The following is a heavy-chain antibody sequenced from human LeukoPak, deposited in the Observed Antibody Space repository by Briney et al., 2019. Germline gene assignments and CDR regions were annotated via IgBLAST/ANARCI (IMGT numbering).Heavy chain of an antibody. Sequence: SETLSLTCAVYGGSFSAYYWSWIRQPPGKGLEWIGEINHRGSTNYNPSLKSRVTIAVDTSKNQFSLKLNSVTAADTAVYYCARDNGGSGGPDFDYWGHGTLVTVSS. CDR1: GGSFSAYY. CDR2: INHRGST. V-gene: IGHV4-34*01. CDR3: ARDNGGSGGPDFDY. J-gene: IGHJ4*01. D-gene: IGHD3-10*01.